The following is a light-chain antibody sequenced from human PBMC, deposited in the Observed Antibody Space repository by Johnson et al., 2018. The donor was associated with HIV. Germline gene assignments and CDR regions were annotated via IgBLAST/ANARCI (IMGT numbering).Light chain of an antibody. CDR3: GTWDSSLSDV. CDR2: ENN. J-gene: IGLJ1*01. Sequence: HSVLTQPPSVSAAPGQKVTISCSGSSSNIGNNYVSWYQQLPGTAPKLLIYENNKRPSGIPDRFSGSKSGTSATLGITGLQTGDEADYYCGTWDSSLSDVFGTGTKVTVL. CDR1: SSNIGNNY. V-gene: IGLV1-51*02.